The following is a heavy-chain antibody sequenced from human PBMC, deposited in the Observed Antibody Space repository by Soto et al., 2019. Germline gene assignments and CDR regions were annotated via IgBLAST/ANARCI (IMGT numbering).Heavy chain of an antibody. CDR1: GYTFSSYA. J-gene: IGHJ5*02. V-gene: IGHV1-3*01. CDR2: INAGNGNT. CDR3: ARALGLYNWKDP. Sequence: ASVKVSCKASGYTFSSYAMHWVCQTPGQRLEWMGWINAGNGNTKYSQKFQGRVTITRDTSASTAYMELSSLRSEDTAVYYCARALGLYNWKDPWGQGTLVTVSS.